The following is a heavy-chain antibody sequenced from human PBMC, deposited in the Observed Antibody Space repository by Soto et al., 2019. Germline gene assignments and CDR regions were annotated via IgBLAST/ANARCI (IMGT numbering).Heavy chain of an antibody. CDR3: AADGMVETAYYYYGMDV. V-gene: IGHV1-58*01. Sequence: SVKVSCKASGFTFTSSAVRWVRQARGQRLEWIGWIVVGSGNTNYAQKFQERVTITRDMSTSTAYMELSSLRSEDTAVYYCAADGMVETAYYYYGMDVWGQGTTVTVSS. CDR1: GFTFTSSA. D-gene: IGHD3-10*01. CDR2: IVVGSGNT. J-gene: IGHJ6*02.